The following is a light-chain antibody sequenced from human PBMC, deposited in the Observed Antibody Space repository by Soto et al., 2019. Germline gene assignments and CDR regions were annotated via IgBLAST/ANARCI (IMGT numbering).Light chain of an antibody. V-gene: IGLV2-14*01. CDR1: RSDVGGYNY. CDR2: EDI. J-gene: IGLJ1*01. Sequence: QSVLTQTASVSGSPGQSITVSCTGIRSDVGGYNYVSWYQQHPGKAPKLLIYEDIKRPSGVSNRFSGSKSGNTASLTISGLQAEDEADYFCNSYTSSRTFVFGTGTKVTVL. CDR3: NSYTSSRTFV.